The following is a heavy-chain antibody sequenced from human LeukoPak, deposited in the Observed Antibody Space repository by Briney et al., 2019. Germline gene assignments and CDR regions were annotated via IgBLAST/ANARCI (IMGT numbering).Heavy chain of an antibody. CDR3: ARDFVNEAAGSLEFDP. Sequence: PSETLSLTCAVYGGSFSGYYWSWIRQPPGKGLEWIGEINHSGSTNYNPSLKSRVTISVDTSKNQFSLKLSSVTAADTAVYYCARDFVNEAAGSLEFDPWGQGTLVTVSS. V-gene: IGHV4-34*01. CDR1: GGSFSGYY. CDR2: INHSGST. J-gene: IGHJ5*02. D-gene: IGHD6-13*01.